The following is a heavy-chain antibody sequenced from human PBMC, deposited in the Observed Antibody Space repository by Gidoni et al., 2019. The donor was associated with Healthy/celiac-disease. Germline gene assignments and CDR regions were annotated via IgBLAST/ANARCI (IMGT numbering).Heavy chain of an antibody. D-gene: IGHD5-12*01. CDR3: AKATCGLKQAYFDYGMDV. Sequence: DVQKVEAGGGVVQQGRSRRLSCAVYGLALADYARHRVRQAPGKCLEWVAGSSSYSGCIAYSYSVKGLFTISSINAKNSLYLQLNSLGAEDSAWYYCAKATCGLKQAYFDYGMDVWGQGTTVTVSS. V-gene: IGHV3-9*01. CDR2: SSSYSGCI. CDR1: GLALADYA. J-gene: IGHJ6*02.